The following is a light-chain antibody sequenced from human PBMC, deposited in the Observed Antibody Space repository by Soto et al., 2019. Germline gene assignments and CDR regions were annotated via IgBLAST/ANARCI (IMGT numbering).Light chain of an antibody. CDR2: GAS. CDR3: QQYDSWPPYT. J-gene: IGKJ2*01. V-gene: IGKV3-15*01. Sequence: EIVMTQSPATLSVSPGERATLSCRASQSISTHLAWYQQKPGQTPRLLIYGASTRATGIAARFSGSGSGTEFTLTISSLQSEDFAVYYCQQYDSWPPYTFGQGTRLETK. CDR1: QSISTH.